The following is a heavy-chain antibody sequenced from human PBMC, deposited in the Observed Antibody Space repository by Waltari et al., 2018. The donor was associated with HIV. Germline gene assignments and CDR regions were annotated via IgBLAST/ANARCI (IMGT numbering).Heavy chain of an antibody. CDR3: AGGGYDYAWGTYRPFDY. J-gene: IGHJ4*02. Sequence: EVQLVESGGGLVKPGGSLRLSCAASGFTFSTHHMNSVRQAPGKGLEWVSSISSVGSYIYYPDSFKGRFTISRDNAKNSLYLQMNSLRAEDTAVYYCAGGGYDYAWGTYRPFDYWGQGTLVTVSS. V-gene: IGHV3-21*03. D-gene: IGHD3-16*02. CDR2: ISSVGSYI. CDR1: GFTFSTHH.